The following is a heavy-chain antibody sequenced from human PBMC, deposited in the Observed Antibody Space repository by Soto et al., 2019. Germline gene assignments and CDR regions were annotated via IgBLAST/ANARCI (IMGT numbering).Heavy chain of an antibody. CDR2: IDAGNGNT. CDR1: GYIFTRYA. V-gene: IGHV1-3*01. J-gene: IGHJ4*02. CDR3: ARDRSYDSSGYYAY. D-gene: IGHD3-22*01. Sequence: VASVKVSCKASGYIFTRYAMHWVRQAPGQRLEWMGWIDAGNGNTKYSPNLQGRVTITRDTSATTAYMELSSLRSEDTAVYYCARDRSYDSSGYYAYWGQGTQVTVSS.